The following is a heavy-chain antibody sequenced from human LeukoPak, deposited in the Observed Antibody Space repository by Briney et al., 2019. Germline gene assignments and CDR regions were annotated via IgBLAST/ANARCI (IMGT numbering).Heavy chain of an antibody. J-gene: IGHJ1*01. Sequence: PGGSLRLSCAASGFTFSSYAMSWVRQAPGKGLEWVSAISGSGGSTYYADSVEGRFTISRDNSKNTLYLQMKSLRAEDTAVYYCAKSVAVAGTFYFQHWGQGTLVTVSS. D-gene: IGHD6-19*01. CDR1: GFTFSSYA. CDR3: AKSVAVAGTFYFQH. CDR2: ISGSGGST. V-gene: IGHV3-23*01.